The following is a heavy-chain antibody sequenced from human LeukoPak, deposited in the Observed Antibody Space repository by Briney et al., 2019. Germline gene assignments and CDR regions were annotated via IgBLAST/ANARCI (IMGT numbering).Heavy chain of an antibody. CDR2: MNPNSGNT. Sequence: ASVKVSCKASGYTFTSYDINWVRQATGQGLEWMGWMNPNSGNTGYAQKFQGRVTMTRNTSISTAYMELSSLRSEDTAVYYCARVIVVVIPSAFDIWGQGTMVTVSS. CDR3: ARVIVVVIPSAFDI. D-gene: IGHD3-22*01. CDR1: GYTFTSYD. J-gene: IGHJ3*02. V-gene: IGHV1-8*01.